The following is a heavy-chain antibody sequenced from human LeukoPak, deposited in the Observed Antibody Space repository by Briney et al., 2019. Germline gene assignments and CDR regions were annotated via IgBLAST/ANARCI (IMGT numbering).Heavy chain of an antibody. Sequence: PGGSLRLSCVASGFTFSTFAMIWVRQPPGKGLEWVSSIFPSGGEIHYADSVRGRFTISRDNSKSTLSLQMNSLRVEDTAVYYCAKGHGDASGYYYFDSWGQGTLVTVSS. CDR2: IFPSGGEI. D-gene: IGHD3-22*01. V-gene: IGHV3-23*01. CDR3: AKGHGDASGYYYFDS. CDR1: GFTFSTFA. J-gene: IGHJ4*02.